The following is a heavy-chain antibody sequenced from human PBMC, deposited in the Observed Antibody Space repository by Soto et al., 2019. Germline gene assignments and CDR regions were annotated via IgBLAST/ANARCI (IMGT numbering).Heavy chain of an antibody. CDR2: ISGYNGNT. V-gene: IGHV1-18*01. Sequence: QVQLVQSRGEVKKPGASVKVSCKTSGYSFTTYGISWVRQAPVQGLEWMGWISGYNGNTNYAQKLQGRVTMTTDTSTSTPYTELRSLRSDDTAVYYCAREGPAPYYYYGMDVWGQGGTVTVSS. CDR1: GYSFTTYG. CDR3: AREGPAPYYYYGMDV. J-gene: IGHJ6*02.